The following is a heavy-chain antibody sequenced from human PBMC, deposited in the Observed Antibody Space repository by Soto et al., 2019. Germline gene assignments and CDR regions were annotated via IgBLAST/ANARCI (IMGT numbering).Heavy chain of an antibody. CDR3: ARVAEMGTVTKGYYYYMDV. CDR1: GGTFSNHT. Sequence: QVQLVQSGAEVKKPGSSAKVSCKASGGTFSNHTISWVRQAPGQGLEWMGRIIPILGVANYAQKFQGRVTITADKATSTDYMELSSLRSADTAVYYCARVAEMGTVTKGYYYYMDVWGKGTTVTVSS. CDR2: IIPILGVA. J-gene: IGHJ6*03. V-gene: IGHV1-69*04. D-gene: IGHD4-17*01.